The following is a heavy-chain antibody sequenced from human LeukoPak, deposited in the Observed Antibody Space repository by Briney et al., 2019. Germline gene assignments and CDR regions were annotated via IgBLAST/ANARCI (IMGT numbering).Heavy chain of an antibody. CDR1: GGSISSYY. Sequence: SETLSLTCTVSGGSISSYYWSWIRQPPGKGLEWIGYIYYSGSTNYNPSLKSRVTISVDTSKNQFSLKLSSVTAADTAVYYCARGGYYYGSGSYSWFDPWGQGTLVTVSS. CDR2: IYYSGST. CDR3: ARGGYYYGSGSYSWFDP. V-gene: IGHV4-59*01. D-gene: IGHD3-10*01. J-gene: IGHJ5*02.